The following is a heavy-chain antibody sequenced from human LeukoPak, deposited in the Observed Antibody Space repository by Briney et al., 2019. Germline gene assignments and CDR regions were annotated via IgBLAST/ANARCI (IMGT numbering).Heavy chain of an antibody. CDR3: ARGPQTYYDILTGLSF. CDR1: GGSFSGYY. J-gene: IGHJ4*02. V-gene: IGHV4-34*01. CDR2: INHSGST. D-gene: IGHD3-9*01. Sequence: PSETLPLTCAVYGGSFSGYYWSWIRQPPGKGLEWIGEINHSGSTNYNPSLKSRVTISGDTSKKQFSLKLSSVTAADTAVYYRARGPQTYYDILTGLSFWGQGTLVTVSS.